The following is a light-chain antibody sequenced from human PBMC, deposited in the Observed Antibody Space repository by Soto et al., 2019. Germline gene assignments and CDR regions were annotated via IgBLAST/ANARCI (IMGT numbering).Light chain of an antibody. J-gene: IGLJ3*02. V-gene: IGLV4-69*01. Sequence: QAVVTQSPSASASLGASVKLTCTLSSGHSTYALAWHQQQPEKGPRYLMKLHSDGSHTKGDGIPDRFSGSSSGAERYLTIASLQSEDEADYYCQTWGTGIWVFGGGTKLTVL. CDR1: SGHSTYA. CDR2: LHSDGSH. CDR3: QTWGTGIWV.